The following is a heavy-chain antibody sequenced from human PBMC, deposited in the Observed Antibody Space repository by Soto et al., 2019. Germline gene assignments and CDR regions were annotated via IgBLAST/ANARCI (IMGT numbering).Heavy chain of an antibody. CDR2: IVVGSGNT. Sequence: SVKVSCKASGFTFTSSAVQWVRQARGQRLEWIGWIVVGSGNTNYAQKFQERVTITRDTSTSTAYMELRSLRSDDTAVYYCARDRVYVWGSYRPYYFDYWGQGTLVTVSS. CDR3: ARDRVYVWGSYRPYYFDY. V-gene: IGHV1-58*01. J-gene: IGHJ4*02. CDR1: GFTFTSSA. D-gene: IGHD3-16*02.